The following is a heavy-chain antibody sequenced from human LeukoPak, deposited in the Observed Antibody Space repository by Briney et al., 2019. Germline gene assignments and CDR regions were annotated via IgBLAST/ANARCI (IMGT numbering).Heavy chain of an antibody. CDR3: ARGPYSYDSSGAFDI. V-gene: IGHV6-1*01. Sequence: SQTLSLTCAISGDSVSSNSAAWNWIRQSPSRGLEWLGRTYYRSKWYNDYAVSVKSRITINPDTSKNQFSLKVRSVTAADTAVYFCARGPYSYDSSGAFDIWGQGTMVTVSS. D-gene: IGHD3-22*01. CDR2: TYYRSKWYN. J-gene: IGHJ3*02. CDR1: GDSVSSNSAA.